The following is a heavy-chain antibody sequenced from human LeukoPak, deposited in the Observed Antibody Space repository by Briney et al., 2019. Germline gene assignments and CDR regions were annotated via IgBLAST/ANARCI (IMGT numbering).Heavy chain of an antibody. Sequence: GGSLRLSCAASGFTFSSYWMHWVRQAPGKGPVWVSRINDDGNSVTYADSVKGRFTISRDNAENTLYLQMNSLRAEDTAVYYCAGGVYGYNAFDYWGQGTLVSVSS. D-gene: IGHD5/OR15-5a*01. J-gene: IGHJ4*02. CDR1: GFTFSSYW. CDR2: INDDGNSV. CDR3: AGGVYGYNAFDY. V-gene: IGHV3-74*03.